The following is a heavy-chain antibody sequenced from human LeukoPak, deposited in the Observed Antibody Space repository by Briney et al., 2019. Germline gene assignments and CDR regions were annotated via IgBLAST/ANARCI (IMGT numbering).Heavy chain of an antibody. Sequence: GESLKISCKGSGYSFTSYWIGWVRQMSGEGLEWMGIIYPGDSDTRYSPSFQGQVTISADKPISTAYQQWSSLKASDTAMYYCARFGRWLPEYYFDYWGQGTLVTVSS. CDR2: IYPGDSDT. V-gene: IGHV5-51*04. CDR3: ARFGRWLPEYYFDY. D-gene: IGHD5-24*01. J-gene: IGHJ4*02. CDR1: GYSFTSYW.